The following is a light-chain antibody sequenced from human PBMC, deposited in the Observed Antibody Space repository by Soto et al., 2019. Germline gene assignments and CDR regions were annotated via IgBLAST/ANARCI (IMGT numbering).Light chain of an antibody. CDR2: QDT. CDR1: MLAKRF. Sequence: SYELTQPSSVSVSPGQTARITCSGDMLAKRFSRWFQQRPGQAPILIIYQDTERPSGIPERFSGSTSGTTVTLTINEAQVEDEPDYYCCSATDNSLLFGGGTQLTV. CDR3: CSATDNSLL. V-gene: IGLV3-27*01. J-gene: IGLJ3*02.